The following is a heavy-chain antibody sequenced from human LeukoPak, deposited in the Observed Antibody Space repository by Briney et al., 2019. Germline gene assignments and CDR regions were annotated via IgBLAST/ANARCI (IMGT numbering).Heavy chain of an antibody. Sequence: SETLSLTCAVSGGSISSNSYYWGWIRQPPGKGLEWIGSIYYSGSTYYNPSLKSRVTISVDTSKNQLSLKLSSVTAADTAVYYCARHSDTYGDRGPGYWGQGTLVTVSS. V-gene: IGHV4-39*01. CDR3: ARHSDTYGDRGPGY. CDR2: IYYSGST. D-gene: IGHD5-18*01. J-gene: IGHJ4*02. CDR1: GGSISSNSYY.